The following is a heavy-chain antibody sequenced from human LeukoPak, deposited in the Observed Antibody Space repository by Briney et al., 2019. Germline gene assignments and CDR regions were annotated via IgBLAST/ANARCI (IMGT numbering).Heavy chain of an antibody. D-gene: IGHD3-10*01. CDR3: ARAMVRGVSFDH. CDR2: IIPIFGTA. Sequence: SVKVSCKASGGTFSSYAISWVRQAPGQGLEGMGGIIPIFGTANYAQKFQGRATITTDESPSTVYMELSSLRSEDTAVYYCARAMVRGVSFDHWAQSPLVPVPS. J-gene: IGHJ4*02. CDR1: GGTFSSYA. V-gene: IGHV1-69*05.